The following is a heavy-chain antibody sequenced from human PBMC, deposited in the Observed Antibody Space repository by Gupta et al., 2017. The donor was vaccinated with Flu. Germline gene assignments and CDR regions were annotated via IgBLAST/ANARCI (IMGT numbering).Heavy chain of an antibody. Sequence: QPPEKGREWIGRINHSGNTNYNPSLKSRVTISVDTSKNPFSLKLSSVTAADTAVYYCARVRPCGWSRLCFDYWGQGTLVTVSS. CDR3: ARVRPCGWSRLCFDY. CDR2: INHSGNT. J-gene: IGHJ4*02. D-gene: IGHD6-19*01. V-gene: IGHV4-34*01.